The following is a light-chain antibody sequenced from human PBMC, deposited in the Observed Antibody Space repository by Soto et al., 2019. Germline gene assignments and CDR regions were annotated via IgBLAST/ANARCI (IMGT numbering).Light chain of an antibody. CDR2: GTT. V-gene: IGLV2-14*02. Sequence: QSALTQPASVSGSPGQSITISCAGTSSDIGSHNLVSWYQHHPDKAPKLLIYGTTNRPSGVPDRFSGSKSATSASLAITGLQAEDEADYYCHSYDSSLRVVFGGGTKLTVL. J-gene: IGLJ2*01. CDR1: SSDIGSHNL. CDR3: HSYDSSLRVV.